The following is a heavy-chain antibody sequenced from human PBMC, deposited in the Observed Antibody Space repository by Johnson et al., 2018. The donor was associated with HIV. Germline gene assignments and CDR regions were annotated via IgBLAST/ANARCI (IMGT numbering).Heavy chain of an antibody. CDR1: GFSFSSYA. J-gene: IGHJ3*02. D-gene: IGHD3-3*01. CDR2: MSFDGSNK. V-gene: IGHV3-30*04. Sequence: QVQLVESGGGVVQPGRSLRLSCAASGFSFSSYAMHWVRQAPGKGLEWVALMSFDGSNKYYADSVKGRFTISRDNSKNTLYLQMNSLRTEDTAVYYCATEARGVHGTLRFLEWSDGAFDIWGQGTMVTVSS. CDR3: ATEARGVHGTLRFLEWSDGAFDI.